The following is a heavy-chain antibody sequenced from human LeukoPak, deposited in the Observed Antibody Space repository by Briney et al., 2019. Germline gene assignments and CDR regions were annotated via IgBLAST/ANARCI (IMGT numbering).Heavy chain of an antibody. J-gene: IGHJ3*02. CDR2: IYSGGST. Sequence: GGSLRLSCAASGFTVSSNYMSWVRQAPGKGLEWVSVIYSGGSTYYADSVKGRFTISRHNSKNTLYLQMNSLRAEDTAVYYCAKDRAVLRFLEWLFPHDAFDIWGQGTMVTVSS. CDR3: AKDRAVLRFLEWLFPHDAFDI. V-gene: IGHV3-53*01. D-gene: IGHD3-3*01. CDR1: GFTVSSNY.